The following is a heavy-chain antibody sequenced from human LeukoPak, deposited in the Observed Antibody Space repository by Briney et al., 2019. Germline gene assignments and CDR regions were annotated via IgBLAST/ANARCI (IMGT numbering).Heavy chain of an antibody. V-gene: IGHV3-23*01. CDR3: AKDPDIVATISHFDY. CDR1: GFTFSSYA. J-gene: IGHJ4*02. D-gene: IGHD5-12*01. CDR2: ISGSGGST. Sequence: GGSLRLSCAASGFTFSSYAMSWARQAPGKGLEWVSAISGSGGSTYYADSVKGRFTISRDNSKNTLYLQMNSLRAEDTAVYYCAKDPDIVATISHFDYWGQGTLVTVSS.